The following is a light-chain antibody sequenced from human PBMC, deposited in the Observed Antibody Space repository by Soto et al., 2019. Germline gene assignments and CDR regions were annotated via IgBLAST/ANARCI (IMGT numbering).Light chain of an antibody. V-gene: IGLV2-23*03. J-gene: IGLJ2*01. CDR3: CSYAPSTTIVV. CDR1: SSDVGSYYI. CDR2: EGS. Sequence: QSVLTQPASVSGSPGQAITISCTGTSSDVGSYYIVSWYQQHPGKAPKLIIYEGSKRPSGISNRFSGSKSGNTASLTISGLEAEDEAEYFCCSYAPSTTIVVFGGGTKLTVL.